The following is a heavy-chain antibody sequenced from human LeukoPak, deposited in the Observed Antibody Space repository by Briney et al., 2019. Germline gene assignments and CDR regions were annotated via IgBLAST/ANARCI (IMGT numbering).Heavy chain of an antibody. D-gene: IGHD1-26*01. J-gene: IGHJ4*02. CDR2: MSYDGDNK. V-gene: IGHV3-30*04. CDR1: GFTFSTYA. CDR3: ARDRSIGTYYTFDS. Sequence: GGSLRLSCAASGFTFSTYAMHWVRQAPGKGLMWVAVMSYDGDNKYYADSVKGRFTLSRGSSENTLYLQMNSLRAEDTAVYFCARDRSIGTYYTFDSWGQGTLVTVSS.